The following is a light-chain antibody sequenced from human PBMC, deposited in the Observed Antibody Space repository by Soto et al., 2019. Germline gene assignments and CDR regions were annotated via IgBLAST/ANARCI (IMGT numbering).Light chain of an antibody. Sequence: DIVMTQSPDSLAVSLGERATINCKSSQSVLYSSNNKNYLAWYQQKPGQPPKLLIYWASTRESGVPDRFSGSGSGTDFTLTISNLQAEDVAVYYCQQYYSSPFTFGGGTKVEIK. CDR2: WAS. V-gene: IGKV4-1*01. CDR3: QQYYSSPFT. CDR1: QSVLYSSNNKNY. J-gene: IGKJ4*01.